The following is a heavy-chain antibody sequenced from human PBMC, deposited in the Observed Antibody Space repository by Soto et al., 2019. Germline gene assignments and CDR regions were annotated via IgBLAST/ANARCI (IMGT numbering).Heavy chain of an antibody. CDR2: ISYDGSNK. D-gene: IGHD6-13*01. Sequence: VQLVESGGGVVQPGRSLRLSCVASGFRFSRNGMHWVRQAPGKGLEWVAHISYDGSNKYYVDSVKGRFTISRDNSKNTLYLQMNSLRAEDTAVYYCAKDRSSSWTLDYWGQGTLVTVSS. J-gene: IGHJ4*02. V-gene: IGHV3-30*18. CDR1: GFRFSRNG. CDR3: AKDRSSSWTLDY.